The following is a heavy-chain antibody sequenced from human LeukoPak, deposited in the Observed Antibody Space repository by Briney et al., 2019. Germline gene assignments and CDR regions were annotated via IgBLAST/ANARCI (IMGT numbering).Heavy chain of an antibody. CDR1: GFTFSSYG. Sequence: GGSLRLSCAASGFTFSSYGMHWVRQAPGKGLEWVANIKQDAVEEFYVDSVKGRFTISRDNAKNTLYLQMNSLRADDTAIYYCASGSAYYGSGSRLDYWGQGTLVTVSS. D-gene: IGHD3-10*01. CDR2: IKQDAVEE. V-gene: IGHV3-7*01. CDR3: ASGSAYYGSGSRLDY. J-gene: IGHJ4*02.